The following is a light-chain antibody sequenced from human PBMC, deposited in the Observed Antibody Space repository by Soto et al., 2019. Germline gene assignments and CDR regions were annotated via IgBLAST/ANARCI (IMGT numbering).Light chain of an antibody. V-gene: IGKV3-20*01. CDR3: KQYGSSPAT. CDR1: QSVSGSY. Sequence: EIVLTQSPGTLSLSPGERATLSCRASQSVSGSYLAWYQQKPGQAPRLLIYGASSRATGIPDRFSGSGSGTDFTLTISRLEPEDFAVYYCKQYGSSPATFGPGTKVDIK. CDR2: GAS. J-gene: IGKJ3*01.